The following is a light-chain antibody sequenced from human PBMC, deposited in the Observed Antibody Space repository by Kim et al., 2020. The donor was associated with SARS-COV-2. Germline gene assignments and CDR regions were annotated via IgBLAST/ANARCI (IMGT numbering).Light chain of an antibody. CDR2: DVS. CDR3: SSYTSSSTL. V-gene: IGLV2-14*03. CDR1: SSDS. J-gene: IGLJ3*02. Sequence: VSGSPGQSITISCTGTSSDSVSWYQQHPGKAPKLMISDVSNRPSGVSHRFSGSKSGNTASLTISGLQAADEADYYCSSYTSSSTLFGGGTQLTVL.